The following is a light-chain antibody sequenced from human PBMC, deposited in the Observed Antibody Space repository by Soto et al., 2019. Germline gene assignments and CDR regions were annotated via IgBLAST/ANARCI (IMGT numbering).Light chain of an antibody. V-gene: IGKV1-33*01. J-gene: IGKJ3*01. CDR2: DAS. Sequence: DIQMTQSPSSLSASVGDRVTITCQASQDISNYLNWYQQKPGQAPKLLIYDASNLETGVPSRFSGSGSGTDFTFTISSLQPEYIETYYCQQYDNIPLPIHAKTFDPGTKVDIK. CDR3: QQYDNIPLPIHAKT. CDR1: QDISNY.